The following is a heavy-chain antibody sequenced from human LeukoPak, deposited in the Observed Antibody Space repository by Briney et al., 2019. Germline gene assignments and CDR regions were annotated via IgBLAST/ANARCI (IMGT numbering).Heavy chain of an antibody. CDR3: ARAGHYYFDY. D-gene: IGHD2-21*02. J-gene: IGHJ4*01. Sequence: PGGSLRLSCAAFGFTFSSYWMSWVRQAPGKGLEWVANIKQDGSEKYYVDSVKGRFTISRDNAKNSLYLQMNSLRAEDTAVYYCARAGHYYFDYWGHGTLVTVSS. CDR2: IKQDGSEK. CDR1: GFTFSSYW. V-gene: IGHV3-7*01.